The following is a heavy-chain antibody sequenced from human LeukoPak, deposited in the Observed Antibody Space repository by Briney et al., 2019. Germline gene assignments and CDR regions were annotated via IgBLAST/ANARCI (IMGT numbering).Heavy chain of an antibody. CDR1: GYTFTGYY. V-gene: IGHV1-2*02. CDR3: ASTPIVVVPAAIVY. D-gene: IGHD2-2*01. CDR2: INPNSGGT. J-gene: IGHJ4*02. Sequence: ASVNVSCTASGYTFTGYYMHWVRQAPGQGLEWMGWINPNSGGTNYAQKFQGRVTMTRDTSISTAYMELSRLRSDDTAVYYCASTPIVVVPAAIVYWGQGTLVTVSS.